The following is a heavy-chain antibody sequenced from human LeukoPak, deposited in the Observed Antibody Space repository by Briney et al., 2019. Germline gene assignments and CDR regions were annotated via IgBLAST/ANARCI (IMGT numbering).Heavy chain of an antibody. D-gene: IGHD6-19*01. CDR3: ARDDCPRIAVAGSCRGPYYYYYYGMDV. CDR2: ISSSSSYI. J-gene: IGHJ6*02. V-gene: IGHV3-21*01. Sequence: GSLRLSCAASGFTFSSYSMNWVRQAPGKGLEWVSSISSSSSYIYYADSVKGRFTISRDNAKNSLYLQMNSLRAEDTAVYYCARDDCPRIAVAGSCRGPYYYYYYGMDVWGQGTTVTVSS. CDR1: GFTFSSYS.